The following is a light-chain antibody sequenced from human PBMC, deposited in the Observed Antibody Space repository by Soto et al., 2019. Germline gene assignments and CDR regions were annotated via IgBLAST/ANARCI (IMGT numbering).Light chain of an antibody. Sequence: QSALTQPASVSGSPGQSITISCTGTSSDIGGYNSVSWYQQHPGKAPQLMIFDVSRRPSGVSNRFSGSMSANTASLTISGLQTEDEADYYCSSSTTSTTYVFGTGTKVTVL. CDR1: SSDIGGYNS. CDR2: DVS. CDR3: SSSTTSTTYV. J-gene: IGLJ1*01. V-gene: IGLV2-14*03.